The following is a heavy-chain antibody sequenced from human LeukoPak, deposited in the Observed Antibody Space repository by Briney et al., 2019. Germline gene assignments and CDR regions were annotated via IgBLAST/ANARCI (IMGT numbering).Heavy chain of an antibody. CDR2: IIPIFGTA. J-gene: IGHJ6*03. V-gene: IGHV1-69*13. CDR3: ARDRQSTIFSHGYYYYVDV. CDR1: GGTFSSYA. D-gene: IGHD3-9*01. Sequence: GASVKVSCKASGGTFSSYAISWVRQAPGQGLGWMGGIIPIFGTANYAQKFQGRVTITADESTSTAYMELSSLRSEDTAVYYCARDRQSTIFSHGYYYYVDVWGKGTTVTVSS.